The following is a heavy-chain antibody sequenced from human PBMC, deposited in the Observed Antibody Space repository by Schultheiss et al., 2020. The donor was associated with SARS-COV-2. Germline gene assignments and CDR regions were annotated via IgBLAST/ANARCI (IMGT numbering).Heavy chain of an antibody. CDR2: IYYSGST. CDR3: ARVRNYYYYGMDV. J-gene: IGHJ6*02. CDR1: GGSISSGGSY. V-gene: IGHV4-61*08. Sequence: SETLSLTCTVSGGSISSGGSYWSWIRQPPGKGLEWIGYIYYSGSTNYNPSLKSRVTISVDTSKNQFSLKLSSVTAADTAVYYCARVRNYYYYGMDVWGQGTTVTVSS.